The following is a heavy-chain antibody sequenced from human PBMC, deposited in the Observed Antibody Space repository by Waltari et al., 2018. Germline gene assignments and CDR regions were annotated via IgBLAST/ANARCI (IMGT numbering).Heavy chain of an antibody. CDR3: ARARAWGPKAFDV. V-gene: IGHV1-2*04. J-gene: IGHJ3*01. Sequence: QVQLVQSEAEVRKPGASVKVSCRASGYNFIDYYVHWVRQAPGQGLEWMGWVNPNCGGTVYLRKFEGCVTFTTDTSVNTAYMEVTRLKSDDTAIYFGARARAWGPKAFDVWGQGTRLTVSS. CDR2: VNPNCGGT. CDR1: GYNFIDYY. D-gene: IGHD7-27*01.